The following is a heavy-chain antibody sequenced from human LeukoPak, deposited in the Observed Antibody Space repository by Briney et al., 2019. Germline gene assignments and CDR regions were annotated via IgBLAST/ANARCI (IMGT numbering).Heavy chain of an antibody. Sequence: SETLSLTCTVSGGSISSGDYYWSWIRQPLGKGLEWIGYIYYSGSTYYNPSLKSRVTISVDTSKNQFSLKLSSVTAADTAVYYCARELEENTAIDYWGQGTLVTVSS. V-gene: IGHV4-30-4*01. CDR2: IYYSGST. J-gene: IGHJ4*02. D-gene: IGHD5-18*01. CDR3: ARELEENTAIDY. CDR1: GGSISSGDYY.